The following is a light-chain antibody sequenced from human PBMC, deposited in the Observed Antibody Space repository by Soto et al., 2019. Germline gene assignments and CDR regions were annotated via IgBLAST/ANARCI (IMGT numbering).Light chain of an antibody. J-gene: IGLJ3*02. CDR2: DVS. CDR1: SSDVGGYNY. Sequence: QSALTQPRSVSGSPGQSVTMSCTGTSSDVGGYNYVSWYQQHPGKAPKLMIYDVSKRPSGVPDRFSGSKSGNTASLTISGLQAEDEADYYCCSYAGSPWVFGGGTKVTVL. V-gene: IGLV2-11*01. CDR3: CSYAGSPWV.